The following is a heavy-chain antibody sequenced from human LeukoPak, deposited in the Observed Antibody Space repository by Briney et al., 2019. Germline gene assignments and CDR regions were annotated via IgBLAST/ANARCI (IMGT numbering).Heavy chain of an antibody. Sequence: PGGSLRLSCAASGFTFSSYAMSWVRQAPGKGLEWVSAISGSGGSTYYADSVKGRFTISRDNSKNTLYLQMNSLRAEDTAVYYCAKASRITIFGVVIKSVSPDYYFDYWGQGTLVTVSS. CDR2: ISGSGGST. V-gene: IGHV3-23*01. CDR3: AKASRITIFGVVIKSVSPDYYFDY. CDR1: GFTFSSYA. D-gene: IGHD3-3*01. J-gene: IGHJ4*02.